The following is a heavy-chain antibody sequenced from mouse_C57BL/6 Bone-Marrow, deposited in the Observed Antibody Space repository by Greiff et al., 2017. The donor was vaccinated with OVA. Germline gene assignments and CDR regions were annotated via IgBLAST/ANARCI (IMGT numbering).Heavy chain of an antibody. J-gene: IGHJ2*01. Sequence: VQLQQSGPELVKPGASVKISCKASGYTFTDYYMNWVKQSHGKSLEWIGDINPNNGGNSYNQKLKGKATLTVDKYSSTAYMELRSLTSEDSAVYYCARGTDLLWLRRGFDYWGQGTTLTVSS. CDR1: GYTFTDYY. D-gene: IGHD2-2*01. V-gene: IGHV1-26*01. CDR2: INPNNGGN. CDR3: ARGTDLLWLRRGFDY.